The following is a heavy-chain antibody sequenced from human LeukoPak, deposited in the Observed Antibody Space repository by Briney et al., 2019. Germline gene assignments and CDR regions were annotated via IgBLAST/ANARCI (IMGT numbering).Heavy chain of an antibody. CDR1: GGSISSSSYY. V-gene: IGHV4-39*02. J-gene: IGHJ6*03. Sequence: SETLSLTCTVSGGSISSSSYYWVWIRQPPGKGLVWMGSIYYSGTTYYNPSLKSRVTISVDTSKDHFSLKLRSVTAADTAVYYCVTGTYRSFYYYYMDVWGKGTTVIVSS. CDR3: VTGTYRSFYYYYMDV. CDR2: IYYSGTT. D-gene: IGHD1-26*01.